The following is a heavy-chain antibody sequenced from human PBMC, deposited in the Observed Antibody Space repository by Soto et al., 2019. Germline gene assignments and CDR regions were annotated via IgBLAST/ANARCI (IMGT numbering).Heavy chain of an antibody. D-gene: IGHD4-4*01. J-gene: IGHJ6*02. Sequence: GESLKISCKGSGYTFTDYWIGWVRQLPGKGLEWMGIIYPGDSDTRYSPSFQGHVTITVDKSTSTAYLQWNTLKASDTAMYYCARHLSNFRYYYYAMDGWGQGTTVTVSS. V-gene: IGHV5-51*01. CDR3: ARHLSNFRYYYYAMDG. CDR2: IYPGDSDT. CDR1: GYTFTDYW.